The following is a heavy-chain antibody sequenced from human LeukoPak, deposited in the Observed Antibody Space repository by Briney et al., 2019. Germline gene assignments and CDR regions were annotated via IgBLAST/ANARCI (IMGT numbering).Heavy chain of an antibody. J-gene: IGHJ4*02. CDR2: IYYSGSI. CDR1: GGSISIYY. Sequence: SETLSLTCTVSGGSISIYYWSWIRQPAGKGLEWIGYIYYSGSINYNPSLKSRVTISVDTSKNQFSLKLSSVTAADTAVYYCASPSDYDTTSYYYPYYWGQGTLVTVSS. CDR3: ASPSDYDTTSYYYPYY. V-gene: IGHV4-59*01. D-gene: IGHD3-22*01.